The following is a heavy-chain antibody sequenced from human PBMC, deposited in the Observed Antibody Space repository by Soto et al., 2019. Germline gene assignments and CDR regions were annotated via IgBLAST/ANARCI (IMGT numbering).Heavy chain of an antibody. Sequence: GGSLRLSCAASGFTFSNAWMNWVRQAPGKGLEWVGRIKSKTDGGTTDYAAPVKGRFTISRDDSKNTLYLQMNSLKTEDTAVYYCTTNAKYYDYVWGSYPAFDPWGQGTLVTVSS. CDR1: GFTFSNAW. J-gene: IGHJ5*02. CDR3: TTNAKYYDYVWGSYPAFDP. V-gene: IGHV3-15*07. D-gene: IGHD3-16*02. CDR2: IKSKTDGGTT.